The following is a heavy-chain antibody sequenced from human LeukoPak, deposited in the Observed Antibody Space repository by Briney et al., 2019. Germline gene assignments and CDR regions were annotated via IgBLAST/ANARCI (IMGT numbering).Heavy chain of an antibody. J-gene: IGHJ4*02. D-gene: IGHD4-17*01. CDR3: AKVPNDYGDYVIDY. CDR1: GFTFSNYA. CDR2: ISGRGGST. V-gene: IGHV3-23*01. Sequence: GGSLRLSXAASGFTFSNYAMSWVRQAPGKGLEWVSGISGRGGSTYYADSVKGRFTISRDNSKNTLYLQMNSLRAEDTALYYCAKVPNDYGDYVIDYWGQGTLVTVSS.